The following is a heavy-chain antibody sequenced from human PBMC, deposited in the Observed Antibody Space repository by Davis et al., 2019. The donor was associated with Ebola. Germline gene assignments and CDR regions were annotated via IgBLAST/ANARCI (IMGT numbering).Heavy chain of an antibody. CDR1: GYTFTSYA. J-gene: IGHJ4*02. CDR3: ARGGPVAVAGYDY. CDR2: INAGNGDT. D-gene: IGHD6-19*01. V-gene: IGHV1-3*01. Sequence: ASVKVSCKASGYTFTSYAMHWVRQAPGQRLEWMGWINAGNGDTKYSQKFRDRVTITRDTSTSTVYMELSSLRSEDTAVYYCARGGPVAVAGYDYWGQGTLVTVSS.